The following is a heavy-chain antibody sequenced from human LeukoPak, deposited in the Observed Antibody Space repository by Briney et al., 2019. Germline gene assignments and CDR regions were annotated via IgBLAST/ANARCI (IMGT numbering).Heavy chain of an antibody. CDR1: GGSISSGDYY. J-gene: IGHJ4*02. D-gene: IGHD2-2*02. V-gene: IGHV4-30-4*08. CDR2: IYYSGST. CDR3: ASLFDCSSTSCYTGYFDY. Sequence: SQTLSLTCTVSGGSISSGDYYWSWIRQPPGTGLEWIGYIYYSGSTYYNPSLKSRVTISVDTSKNQFSLKLSSVTAADTAVYYCASLFDCSSTSCYTGYFDYWGQGTLVTVSS.